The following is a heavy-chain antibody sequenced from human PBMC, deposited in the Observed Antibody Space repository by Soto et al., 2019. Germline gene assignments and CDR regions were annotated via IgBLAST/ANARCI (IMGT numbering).Heavy chain of an antibody. CDR2: VSHDGTER. Sequence: PGGSLRLSCXASGVTLTGYALHWVRHAPGKGLEWVASVSHDGTERYAASVRGRFTISRDISKSTVFLQMGSLSGEDTAVYYCTRVGVGYSLGSGFTPWGQGTLVTVSS. CDR3: TRVGVGYSLGSGFTP. J-gene: IGHJ5*02. D-gene: IGHD5-18*01. V-gene: IGHV3-30-3*01. CDR1: GVTLTGYA.